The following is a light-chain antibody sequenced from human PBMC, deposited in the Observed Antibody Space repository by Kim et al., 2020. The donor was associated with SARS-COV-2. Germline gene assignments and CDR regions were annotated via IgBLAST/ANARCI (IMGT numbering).Light chain of an antibody. CDR3: QQYGSSPLT. CDR1: QSVSSTF. V-gene: IGKV3-20*01. J-gene: IGKJ4*01. Sequence: EIVLTQSPGTLSLSPGDRATLSCRASQSVSSTFLAWYQQKPGLAPRLLIYGTTSRASGIPDRFSGSGSGTDFTLTISRLEPEDFAVYYCQQYGSSPLTFGGGTKVDIK. CDR2: GTT.